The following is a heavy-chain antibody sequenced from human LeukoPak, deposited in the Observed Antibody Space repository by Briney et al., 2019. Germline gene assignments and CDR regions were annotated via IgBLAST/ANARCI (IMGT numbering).Heavy chain of an antibody. CDR1: GGSISSSSYY. CDR2: IYYSGST. CDR3: ARRTDYYDSSGYYYEDAFDI. D-gene: IGHD3-22*01. J-gene: IGHJ3*02. Sequence: SETLSLTCTVSGGSISSSSYYRGWIRQPPGKGLEWIGSIYYSGSTYYNPSLKSRVTISVDTSKNQFSLKLSSVTAADTAVYYCARRTDYYDSSGYYYEDAFDIWGQGTMVTVSS. V-gene: IGHV4-39*01.